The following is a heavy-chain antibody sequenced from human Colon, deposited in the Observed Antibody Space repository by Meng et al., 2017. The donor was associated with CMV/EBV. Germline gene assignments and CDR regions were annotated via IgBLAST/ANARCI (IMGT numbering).Heavy chain of an antibody. J-gene: IGHJ4*02. CDR3: ARRGSGSYAFDH. Sequence: CGCSGFSLDSRGVGVAWIRQPPGKALEWLALIYWDDEKRYNPSLQNRLTISNDTSKNQVLLTMTNMDPADTATYYCARRGSGSYAFDHWGQGTLVTVSS. CDR2: IYWDDEK. D-gene: IGHD1-26*01. V-gene: IGHV2-5*02. CDR1: GFSLDSRGVG.